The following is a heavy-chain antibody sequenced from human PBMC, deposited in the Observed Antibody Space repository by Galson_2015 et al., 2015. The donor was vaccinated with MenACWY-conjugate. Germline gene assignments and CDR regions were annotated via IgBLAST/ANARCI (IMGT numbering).Heavy chain of an antibody. V-gene: IGHV5-51*01. D-gene: IGHD2-15*01. CDR2: IYTGGSDT. J-gene: IGHJ4*02. CDR1: GYSFTSYW. Sequence: QSGAEVKKPGESLKISCKGSGYSFTSYWIGWVRQMPGKGLEWMGIIYTGGSDTRYRPSFQGQVTISADKSISTAYLQRSSLKAWDTAMYYCASCDCSGGICKHPCRIFDYWGQGTLVTVSS. CDR3: ASCDCSGGICKHPCRIFDY.